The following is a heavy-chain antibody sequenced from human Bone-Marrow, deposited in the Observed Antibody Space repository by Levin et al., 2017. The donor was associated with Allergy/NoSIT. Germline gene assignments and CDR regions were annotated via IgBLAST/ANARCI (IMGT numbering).Heavy chain of an antibody. CDR2: IRTKADGATR. V-gene: IGHV3-49*04. Sequence: SLKISCSSSGFTFGDFPMSWVRQSPGKGLEWVGFIRTKADGATREYAASVKGRFTISRDDSKSIAYLQMNSLKTEDTAVYYCAVNNYYMDVWGKGTTVTVS. CDR1: GFTFGDFP. J-gene: IGHJ6*03. CDR3: AVNNYYMDV.